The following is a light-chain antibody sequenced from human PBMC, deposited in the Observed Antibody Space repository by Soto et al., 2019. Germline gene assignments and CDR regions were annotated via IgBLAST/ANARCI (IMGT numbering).Light chain of an antibody. CDR1: QNISNN. CDR3: QQYDYWPPYT. CDR2: GAS. V-gene: IGKV3-15*01. Sequence: EIVMTQSPATLSVSPGERATLSCRASQNISNNLAWYQQKPGRSPNLLIYGASTRATGIPARFSGRGSGTQTTLTINSLQSEDFSVYYCQQYDYWPPYTFGQGTKLEIK. J-gene: IGKJ2*01.